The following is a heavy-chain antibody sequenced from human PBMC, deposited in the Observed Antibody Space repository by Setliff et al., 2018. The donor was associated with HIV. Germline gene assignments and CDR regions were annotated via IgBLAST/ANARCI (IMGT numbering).Heavy chain of an antibody. CDR3: ARDAGTTVTTSFFQY. CDR2: IHYSGST. CDR1: GGSISSNYY. Sequence: SEPLSLTCTVSGGSISSNYYWSWIRQHPGKGLEWIAYIHYSGSTHFNPSLRSRATISVDTTNNQFSLKLSSVTAADTAVYYCARDAGTTVTTSFFQYWGQGTLVTVSS. V-gene: IGHV4-31*03. J-gene: IGHJ1*01. D-gene: IGHD4-17*01.